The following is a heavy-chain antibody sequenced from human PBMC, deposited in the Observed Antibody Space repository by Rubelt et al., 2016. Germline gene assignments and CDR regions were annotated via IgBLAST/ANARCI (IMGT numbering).Heavy chain of an antibody. J-gene: IGHJ5*02. D-gene: IGHD5-12*01. V-gene: IGHV3-74*01. Sequence: EVHLVESGGGLVQPGGSLRLSCTASEFTFSTYWMHWVRQAPGEELVWVSRINGDGSDTSFADSVKGRFNSSRDTSKTALYLEMNSLSVESTAVYYFATRGSWGQGTLVTVSS. CDR3: ATRGS. CDR2: INGDGSDT. CDR1: EFTFSTYW.